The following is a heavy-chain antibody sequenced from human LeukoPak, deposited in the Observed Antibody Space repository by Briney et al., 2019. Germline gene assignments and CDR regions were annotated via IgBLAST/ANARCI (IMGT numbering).Heavy chain of an antibody. V-gene: IGHV3-23*01. CDR3: AKDRRDGYTADAFDI. Sequence: GGSLGLSCAASGFTFSSYAMSWVRQAPGKGLEWVSAISGSGGSTFYADSVKGRFTISRDNSKNTLYLQMNSLRAEDTAVYYCAKDRRDGYTADAFDIWGQGTMVIVSS. CDR1: GFTFSSYA. J-gene: IGHJ3*02. D-gene: IGHD5-24*01. CDR2: ISGSGGST.